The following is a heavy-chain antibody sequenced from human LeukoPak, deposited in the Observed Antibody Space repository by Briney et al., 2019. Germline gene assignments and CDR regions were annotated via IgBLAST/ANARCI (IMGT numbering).Heavy chain of an antibody. CDR1: GGSISSSSYY. J-gene: IGHJ3*02. CDR3: ARHNDIVVVVAASDDAFDI. Sequence: SETLSLTCTVSGGSISSSSYYWGWIRQPPRKGLEWIGSIYYSGSTYYNPSLKSRVTISVDTSKNQFSLKLSSVTAADTAVYYCARHNDIVVVVAASDDAFDIWGQGTMVTVSS. D-gene: IGHD2-15*01. CDR2: IYYSGST. V-gene: IGHV4-39*01.